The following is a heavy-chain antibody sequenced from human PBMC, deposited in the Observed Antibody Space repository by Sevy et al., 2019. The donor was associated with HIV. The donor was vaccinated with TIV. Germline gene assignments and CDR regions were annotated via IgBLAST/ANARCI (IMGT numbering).Heavy chain of an antibody. CDR1: GGSISSYY. CDR3: ARVPALGGGATTPYYYGMDV. V-gene: IGHV4-4*07. J-gene: IGHJ6*02. D-gene: IGHD1-26*01. CDR2: IYTSGST. Sequence: SETLSLTCTVSGGSISSYYWSWIRQPAGKGLEWIGRIYTSGSTNYNPSLKSRVTMSVDTSKNQFSLKLSSVTAADTAVYYGARVPALGGGATTPYYYGMDVWGQGTTVTVSS.